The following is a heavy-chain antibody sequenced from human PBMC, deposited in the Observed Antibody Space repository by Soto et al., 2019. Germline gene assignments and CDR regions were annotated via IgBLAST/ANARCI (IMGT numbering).Heavy chain of an antibody. V-gene: IGHV1-18*01. D-gene: IGHD2-21*02. CDR2: ISAYNGNT. CDR1: GYTFTSYG. J-gene: IGHJ4*02. CDR3: ARVVDMVTRYFDY. Sequence: ASVKVSCKVSGYTFTSYGISWVRQAPGQGLEWMGWISAYNGNTNYAQKLQGRVTMTTDTSTSKAYMELRGLRSDDTAVYYCARVVDMVTRYFDYWGKGTLVTVSS.